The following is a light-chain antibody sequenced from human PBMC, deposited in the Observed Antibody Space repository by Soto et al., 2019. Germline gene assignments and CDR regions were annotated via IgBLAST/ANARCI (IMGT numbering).Light chain of an antibody. CDR1: SGHSDYA. J-gene: IGLJ3*02. CDR3: QAWGTGGV. V-gene: IGLV4-69*01. Sequence: QPVLPQSPSASASPGASVKLTCTLSSGHSDYAIAWHQQQPEKGPRYLMKVTSDGSHTKGDGIPDRFSGSSSGADRYLTISRLRSDDEADDYCQAWGTGGVFGGGTQLTVL. CDR2: VTSDGSH.